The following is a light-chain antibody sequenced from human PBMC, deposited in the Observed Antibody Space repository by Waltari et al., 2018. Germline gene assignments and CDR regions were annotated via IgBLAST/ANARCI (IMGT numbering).Light chain of an antibody. CDR3: QQYYTTPT. CDR2: WAS. J-gene: IGKJ1*01. Sequence: DIVMTQSPDSLAVSLGERATITCKSSQTVLYSSNNKNYLAWYQQKAGQSPKLLLYWASTRESGVPDRFSGIGLGKDFTLTINSLQAEDVAVYYCQQYYTTPTFGQGTKVEIK. CDR1: QTVLYSSNNKNY. V-gene: IGKV4-1*01.